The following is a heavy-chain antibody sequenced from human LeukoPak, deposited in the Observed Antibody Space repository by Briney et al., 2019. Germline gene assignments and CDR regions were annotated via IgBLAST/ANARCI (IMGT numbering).Heavy chain of an antibody. CDR1: GFTFSGYS. CDR2: ISGSSGTR. J-gene: IGHJ4*02. Sequence: GGSLRLSCAASGFTFSGYSMNWVRQAPGKGLEWVSYISGSSGTRYYADSVKGRFTISRDNAKNSLYLQMNSLRAEDTAVYYCARAPYTSGWYRGHNDNWGQGTLVTVSS. D-gene: IGHD6-19*01. CDR3: ARAPYTSGWYRGHNDN. V-gene: IGHV3-48*01.